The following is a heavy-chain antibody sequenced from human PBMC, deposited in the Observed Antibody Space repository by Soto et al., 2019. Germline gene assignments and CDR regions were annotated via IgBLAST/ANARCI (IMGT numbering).Heavy chain of an antibody. CDR1: GGSFSGYY. J-gene: IGHJ4*02. V-gene: IGHV4-34*01. D-gene: IGHD3-10*01. CDR3: ARGRNVLIWFGESLGDY. Sequence: QVQLQQWGAGLLKPSETLSLTCAVYGGSFSGYYWSWIRQPPGKGLEWIGEINHSGSTNYNPSLKSRVTISVDTSKNQFSLKLSSVTAADTAVYYCARGRNVLIWFGESLGDYWGQGTLVTVSS. CDR2: INHSGST.